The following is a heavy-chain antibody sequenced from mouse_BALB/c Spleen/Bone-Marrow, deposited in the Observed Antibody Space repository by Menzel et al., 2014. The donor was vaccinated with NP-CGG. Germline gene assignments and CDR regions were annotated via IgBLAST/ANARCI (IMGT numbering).Heavy chain of an antibody. J-gene: IGHJ4*01. Sequence: EVNVVDSGGGLVKPGGSLKLSCAASGFAFSSYDMSWVRQTPEKRLEWVAYISSGGGSTYYPDPVKGRFTISRDNAKNTLYLQMSSLKSEDTAMYYCARHEDGYYDAMDYWGQGTSVTVSS. V-gene: IGHV5-12-1*01. CDR1: GFAFSSYD. CDR3: ARHEDGYYDAMDY. D-gene: IGHD2-3*01. CDR2: ISSGGGST.